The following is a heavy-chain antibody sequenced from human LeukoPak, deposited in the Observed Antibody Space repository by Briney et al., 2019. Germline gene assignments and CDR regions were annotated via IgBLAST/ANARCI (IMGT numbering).Heavy chain of an antibody. CDR1: GFTFNNYA. Sequence: GGSLRLSCAASGFTFNNYAMSWVRQAPGKGLEWVSAISSSGSSTYYADSVRGRFTISRDNSKNTLYLQMNSLRAEDTDAYYCARGAYGDYDYWGQGTLVTVSS. CDR3: ARGAYGDYDY. J-gene: IGHJ4*02. CDR2: ISSSGSST. D-gene: IGHD4-17*01. V-gene: IGHV3-23*01.